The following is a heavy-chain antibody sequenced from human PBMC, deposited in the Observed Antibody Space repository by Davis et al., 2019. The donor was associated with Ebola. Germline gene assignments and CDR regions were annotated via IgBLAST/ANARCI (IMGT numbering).Heavy chain of an antibody. CDR3: AKSIAARYYYYGMDV. V-gene: IGHV3-9*02. J-gene: IGHJ6*02. CDR1: GITSDDYA. CDR2: ISWNSGSI. D-gene: IGHD6-6*01. Sequence: PGGSLRPSCAASGITSDDYAMHWVRHAPGKGLEWVTGISWNSGSIGYADSVKGRFTISRDNAKNSLYLQMNSLRAEDTALYYCAKSIAARYYYYGMDVWGQGTTVTVSS.